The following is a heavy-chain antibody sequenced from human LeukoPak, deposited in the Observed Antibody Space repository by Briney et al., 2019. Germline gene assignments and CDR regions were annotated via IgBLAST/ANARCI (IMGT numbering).Heavy chain of an antibody. J-gene: IGHJ4*02. CDR1: GFTFDDYA. CDR3: AKEGHSGRALGKPLDY. V-gene: IGHV3-9*01. D-gene: IGHD1-26*01. CDR2: ISWNSGSI. Sequence: GGSLILSCAASGFTFDDYAMHRVRQAPGKGLEWVSGISWNSGSIGYADSVKGRFTISRDNAKNSLYLQMNSLRAEDTALYYCAKEGHSGRALGKPLDYWGQGTLVTVSS.